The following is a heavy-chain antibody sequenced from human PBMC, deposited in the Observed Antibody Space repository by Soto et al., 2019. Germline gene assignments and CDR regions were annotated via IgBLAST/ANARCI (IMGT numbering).Heavy chain of an antibody. J-gene: IGHJ4*02. D-gene: IGHD3-3*01. CDR2: ISSSSSYI. CDR3: ARVSTSFLEWSLDY. V-gene: IGHV3-21*01. CDR1: GFTFSSYS. Sequence: GGSLRLSCAASGFTFSSYSMNWVRQAPGKGLEWVSSISSSSSYIYYADSVKGRFTISRDNAKNSLYLQMNSLRAEDTAVYYCARVSTSFLEWSLDYWGQGTLVTVSS.